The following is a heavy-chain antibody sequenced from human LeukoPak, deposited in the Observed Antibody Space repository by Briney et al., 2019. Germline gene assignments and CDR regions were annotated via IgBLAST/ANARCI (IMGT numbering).Heavy chain of an antibody. J-gene: IGHJ4*02. CDR3: AGIRYYDFWSGYYYYFGY. Sequence: SETLSLTCAVYGGSFSGYYWSWIRQPPGKGLEWIGEINHSGSTNYNPSLKSRVTISVDTSKNQFSLKLSSVTAADTAVYYCAGIRYYDFWSGYYYYFGYWGQGTLVTVSS. D-gene: IGHD3-3*01. V-gene: IGHV4-34*01. CDR1: GGSFSGYY. CDR2: INHSGST.